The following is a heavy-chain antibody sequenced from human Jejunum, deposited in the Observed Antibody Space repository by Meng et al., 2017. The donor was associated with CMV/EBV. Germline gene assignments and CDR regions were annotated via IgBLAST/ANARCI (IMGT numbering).Heavy chain of an antibody. CDR3: VRGYNSFDS. J-gene: IGHJ4*02. CDR1: GFTLSDRY. D-gene: IGHD1-1*01. CDR2: SRDKAHSHTT. V-gene: IGHV3-72*01. Sequence: EVLLVESGGTLVQPGGSLRLSCAASGFTLSDRYMDWVRQAPGKGPEWIARSRDKAHSHTTEYAASVKGRFTISRDNSESLLYLQMNSLKIEDTAVYYCVRGYNSFDSWGQGPLVTVYS.